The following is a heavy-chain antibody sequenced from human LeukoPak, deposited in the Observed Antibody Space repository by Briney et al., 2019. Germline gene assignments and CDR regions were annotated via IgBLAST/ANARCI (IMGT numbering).Heavy chain of an antibody. V-gene: IGHV1-8*01. Sequence: ASVKVSCKASGYTFTSYDINWVRQATGQGLEWMGWMNPNSGNTGYAQKFQGRVTMTRNTSISTAYMELSSLRSEDTAVYYCARSTLLWFGDTNWFDPWGQGTLVTVSS. CDR1: GYTFTSYD. CDR2: MNPNSGNT. D-gene: IGHD3-10*01. J-gene: IGHJ5*02. CDR3: ARSTLLWFGDTNWFDP.